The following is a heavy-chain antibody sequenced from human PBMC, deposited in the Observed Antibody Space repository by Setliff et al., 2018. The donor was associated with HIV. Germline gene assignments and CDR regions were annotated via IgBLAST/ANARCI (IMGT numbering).Heavy chain of an antibody. Sequence: PGGSLRLSCAASGFTFSSYTMNWVRQAPGKGLEWVSSISSSSYYIYYADSVKGRFTISRDNAKNSLYLQMNSLRAGDTAVYYCAREIVTLYTGGHYLYGIDVWGQGTAVTVSS. J-gene: IGHJ6*02. D-gene: IGHD3-22*01. CDR1: GFTFSSYT. CDR3: AREIVTLYTGGHYLYGIDV. V-gene: IGHV3-21*01. CDR2: ISSSSYYI.